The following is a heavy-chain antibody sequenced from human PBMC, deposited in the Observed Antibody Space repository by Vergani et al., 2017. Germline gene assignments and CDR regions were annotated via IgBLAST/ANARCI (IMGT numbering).Heavy chain of an antibody. CDR1: GFTVSSNY. J-gene: IGHJ4*02. D-gene: IGHD3-22*01. CDR3: AREGSYYDSSGQFNY. V-gene: IGHV3-66*02. Sequence: EVQLVESGGGLVQPGGSLRLSCAASGFTVSSNYMSWVRQAPGKGLEWVSVIYSCGSTYYADSVKGRFTISRDNSKNTLYLQMNSLRAEDTAVYYCAREGSYYDSSGQFNYWGQGTLVTVSS. CDR2: IYSCGST.